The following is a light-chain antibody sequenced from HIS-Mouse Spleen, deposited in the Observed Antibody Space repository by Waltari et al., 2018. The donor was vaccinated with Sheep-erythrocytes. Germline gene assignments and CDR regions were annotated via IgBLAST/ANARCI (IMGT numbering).Light chain of an antibody. CDR1: QDISNY. CDR3: QQYDNLPLT. J-gene: IGKJ4*01. CDR2: DAS. V-gene: IGKV1-33*01. Sequence: DIQMTQSPSSLSASVGDRVTITCQASQDISNYLNWYQQKPGKAHKLLIYDASNLETGVPSRFIGSGSGTDFTFTISSLQPEDIATYYCQQYDNLPLTVGGGTKVEIK.